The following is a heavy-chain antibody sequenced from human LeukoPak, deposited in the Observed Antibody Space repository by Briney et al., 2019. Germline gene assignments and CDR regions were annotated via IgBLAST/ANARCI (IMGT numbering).Heavy chain of an antibody. J-gene: IGHJ4*02. V-gene: IGHV3-21*01. CDR1: GFTFSSYS. CDR2: ISSSSSYI. D-gene: IGHD2-8*01. Sequence: GGSLRPSCVASGFTFSSYSMNWVRQAPGKGLEWVSSISSSSSYIYYADSVKGRFTISRDNAKNSLYLQMNSLRAEDTAVYYCARANTGDFDYWGQGTLVTVSS. CDR3: ARANTGDFDY.